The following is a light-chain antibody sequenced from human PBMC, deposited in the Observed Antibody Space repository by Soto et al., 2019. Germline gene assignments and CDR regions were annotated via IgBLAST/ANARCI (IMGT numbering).Light chain of an antibody. CDR3: SSYAGSNNFGV. V-gene: IGLV2-8*01. Sequence: SVLPQPPSASGSPGQSVTISCTGTSSDVGGYNYVSWYQQHPGKAPKLMIYEVNKRPSGAPDRFSGSKSGNTASLTVSGLQAEDEAYYYCSSYAGSNNFGVFGTGTKVTVL. CDR1: SSDVGGYNY. CDR2: EVN. J-gene: IGLJ1*01.